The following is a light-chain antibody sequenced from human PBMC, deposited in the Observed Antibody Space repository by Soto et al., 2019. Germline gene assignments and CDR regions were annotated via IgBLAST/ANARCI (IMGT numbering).Light chain of an antibody. CDR3: QSYDSSLSVV. J-gene: IGLJ2*01. CDR2: EGI. Sequence: QSVLTQPASVSGSPGQSITISCTGTSSTVGGFNVVSWYQQHPGKAPKVIIYEGIKRPSGVSNRFSGSNSGSTASLTISGLQAEDEADYYCQSYDSSLSVVFGGGTKLTVL. V-gene: IGLV2-14*02. CDR1: SSTVGGFNV.